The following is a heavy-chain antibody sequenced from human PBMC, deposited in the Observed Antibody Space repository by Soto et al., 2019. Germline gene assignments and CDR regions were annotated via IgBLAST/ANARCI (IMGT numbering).Heavy chain of an antibody. D-gene: IGHD3-16*01. CDR1: GLNCRGYW. V-gene: IGHV3-7*01. J-gene: IGHJ4*02. Sequence: TGGSLRLSCVVSGLNCRGYWMSWVRQAPGKGLEWVATMNEDGSEIYYVASVKGRFAISRDNDENSLHLQMNYVSAEDTGVYFCVRDVGFDYANWGQGTLVTVSS. CDR2: MNEDGSEI. CDR3: VRDVGFDYAN.